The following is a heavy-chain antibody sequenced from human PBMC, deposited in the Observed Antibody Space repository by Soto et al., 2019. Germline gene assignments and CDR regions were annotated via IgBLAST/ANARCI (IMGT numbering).Heavy chain of an antibody. CDR3: ARETRVGPYYYYGMDV. Sequence: PSETLSLTCTVSGGSISSYYWSWIRQPPGKGLEWIGYIYYSGSTNYNPSPKSRVTISVDTSKNQFSLKLSSVTAADTAVYYCARETRVGPYYYYGMDVWGQGTTVTVSS. V-gene: IGHV4-59*01. CDR1: GGSISSYY. D-gene: IGHD1-1*01. J-gene: IGHJ6*02. CDR2: IYYSGST.